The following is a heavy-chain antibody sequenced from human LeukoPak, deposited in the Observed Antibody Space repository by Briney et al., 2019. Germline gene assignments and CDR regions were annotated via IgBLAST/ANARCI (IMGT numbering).Heavy chain of an antibody. V-gene: IGHV5-51*01. Sequence: GESLKISCKGSGYSFNSYWIGWVRQRPGKGLEWMVIIYPGDSDTRYSPSFQGQVTISADKSISTAYLQWSSLKASDTAMYYCARASHLYSSPDYWGQGTLVTVSS. D-gene: IGHD5-18*01. CDR2: IYPGDSDT. CDR3: ARASHLYSSPDY. J-gene: IGHJ4*02. CDR1: GYSFNSYW.